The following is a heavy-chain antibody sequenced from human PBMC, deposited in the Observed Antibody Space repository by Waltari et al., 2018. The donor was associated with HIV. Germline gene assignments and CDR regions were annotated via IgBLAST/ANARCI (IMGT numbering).Heavy chain of an antibody. J-gene: IGHJ4*02. D-gene: IGHD3-22*01. V-gene: IGHV1-18*01. CDR3: ARDHYYGSSGYYSDY. Sequence: QVHLVQSGAEMRKPGASVTVSCKASGYTFTNYGMPWVRQAPGHGLGWMGWISGYNGDTKYAQKVRGRGTMTTDTSTSTAYLEMGSLRFDDTAVYYCARDHYYGSSGYYSDYWGQGTLVTVSS. CDR1: GYTFTNYG. CDR2: ISGYNGDT.